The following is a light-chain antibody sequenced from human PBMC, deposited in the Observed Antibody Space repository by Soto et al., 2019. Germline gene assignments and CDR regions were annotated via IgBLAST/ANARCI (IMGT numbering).Light chain of an antibody. CDR1: QSLLHITGETF. CDR3: MQSTQLPPP. J-gene: IGKJ5*01. Sequence: DVVMTQTPLSLSVTPGQPASISCKSSQSLLHITGETFLFWYLQKPGQSPQLLIYEVSTRVSGVPDRFSGRGSGTDFTLAISRVETDDVGIYSCMQSTQLPPPFGQGTRLGIE. V-gene: IGKV2D-29*02. CDR2: EVS.